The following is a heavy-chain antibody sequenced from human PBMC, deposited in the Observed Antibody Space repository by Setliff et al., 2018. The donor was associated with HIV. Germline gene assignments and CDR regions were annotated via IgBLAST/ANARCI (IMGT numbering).Heavy chain of an antibody. CDR2: INPSGGST. CDR3: ARGKVVRGVIPSYYFDY. CDR1: GYTFTSYY. J-gene: IGHJ4*02. D-gene: IGHD3-10*01. Sequence: SVKVSCKASGYTFTSYYMHWVRQAPGQGLEWMGIINPSGGSTSYAQKFQGRVTMTRDTSASTVDMELSSLRSEDTAVYYCARGKVVRGVIPSYYFDYWGQGTLVTVSS. V-gene: IGHV1-46*01.